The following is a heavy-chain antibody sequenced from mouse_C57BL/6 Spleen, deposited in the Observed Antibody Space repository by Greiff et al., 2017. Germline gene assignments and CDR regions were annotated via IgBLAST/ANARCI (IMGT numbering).Heavy chain of an antibody. CDR3: AGFYSNYGDY. Sequence: QVQLQQPGAELVRLGTSVKLSCKASGYTFTSYWMHWVKQRPGQGLEWIGVIDPSDSYTNYNQKFKGKATLTVDTSSSTAYMQLSSLTSEDSAVYYCAGFYSNYGDYWGQGTTLTVSS. CDR1: GYTFTSYW. V-gene: IGHV1-59*01. D-gene: IGHD2-5*01. CDR2: IDPSDSYT. J-gene: IGHJ2*01.